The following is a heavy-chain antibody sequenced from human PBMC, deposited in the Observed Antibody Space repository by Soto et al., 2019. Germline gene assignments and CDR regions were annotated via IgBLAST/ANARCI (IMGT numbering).Heavy chain of an antibody. J-gene: IGHJ5*02. CDR3: TTEAAAPYNWFDP. CDR1: GFTFSNAW. V-gene: IGHV3-15*01. CDR2: IKSKTDGGTT. Sequence: EVQLVESGGGLVKPGGSLRLSCAASGFTFSNAWMSWVRQAPGKGLEWVGRIKSKTDGGTTDYAAPVKGRFTISRDDSKNTVYLQMNSLKAGDTAVDYCTTEAAAPYNWFDPWGQGTLVTVSS. D-gene: IGHD6-13*01.